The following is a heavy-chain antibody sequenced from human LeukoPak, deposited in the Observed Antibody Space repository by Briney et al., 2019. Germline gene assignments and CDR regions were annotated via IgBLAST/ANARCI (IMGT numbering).Heavy chain of an antibody. CDR2: IYYSGST. D-gene: IGHD5-12*01. Sequence: PSETLSLTCTVSGYSISSGYYWSWIRQPPGKGLEWIGYIYYSGSTNYNPSLKSRVTISVDTSKNQFSLKLSSVTAADTAVYYCARARGYSGYAHAFDIWGQGTMVTVSS. V-gene: IGHV4-61*01. CDR3: ARARGYSGYAHAFDI. CDR1: GYSISSGYY. J-gene: IGHJ3*02.